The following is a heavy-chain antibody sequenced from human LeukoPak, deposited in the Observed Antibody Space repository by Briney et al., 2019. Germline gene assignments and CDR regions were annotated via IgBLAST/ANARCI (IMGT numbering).Heavy chain of an antibody. J-gene: IGHJ4*02. V-gene: IGHV3-23*01. CDR3: AKEGGYSSSSGDY. Sequence: PGGSLRLSCAASRFTFSGYAMSWVRQAPGKGLEWVSAISGSGGTTYYADSVKGRFTISRDNSKNTLYLQMNSLRAEDTAVYYCAKEGGYSSSSGDYWGQGTLVTVSS. D-gene: IGHD6-6*01. CDR1: RFTFSGYA. CDR2: ISGSGGTT.